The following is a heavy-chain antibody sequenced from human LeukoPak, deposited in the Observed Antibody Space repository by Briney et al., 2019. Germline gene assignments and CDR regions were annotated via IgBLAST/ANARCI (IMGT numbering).Heavy chain of an antibody. CDR2: SDRDGVVR. CDR1: SIRFADHW. J-gene: IGHJ4*02. V-gene: IGHV3-74*01. D-gene: IGHD3-3*01. CDR3: VASRWSGALDF. Sequence: PGGSLRLSYVGSSIRFADHWMLWVRQVPGEPPAWVARSDRDGVVREYADSVKGRFTIPRDNARNTIHLEMNRLKVEDTAIYYCVASRWSGALDFWGQGSLVTVSS.